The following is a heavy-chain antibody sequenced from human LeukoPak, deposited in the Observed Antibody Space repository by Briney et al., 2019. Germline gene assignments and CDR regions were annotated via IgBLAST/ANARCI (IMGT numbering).Heavy chain of an antibody. J-gene: IGHJ2*01. V-gene: IGHV4-39*07. D-gene: IGHD1-7*01. CDR1: GDSISTSSSY. CDR2: INHSGST. Sequence: SETLSLTCSASGDSISTSSSYWGWIRQPPGKGLEWIGEINHSGSTNYNPSLKSRVTISVDTSKNQFSLKLSSVTAADTAVYYCARGTNPGNYWYFDLWGRGTLVTVSS. CDR3: ARGTNPGNYWYFDL.